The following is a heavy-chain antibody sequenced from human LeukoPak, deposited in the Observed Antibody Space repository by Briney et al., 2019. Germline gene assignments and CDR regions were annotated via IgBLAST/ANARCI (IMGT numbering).Heavy chain of an antibody. CDR3: AGGIWLLSLGYCSSTGCQRNSGEFDY. CDR1: GFTFSSYW. V-gene: IGHV3-7*01. Sequence: GGSLRLSCAASGFTFSSYWMSWVRQAPGKGLEWVANIKQDGSEKYYVDSVKGRFTISRDNAKNSLYLQMNSLRAEDTAVYYCAGGIWLLSLGYCSSTGCQRNSGEFDYWGQGTLVTVSS. CDR2: IKQDGSEK. J-gene: IGHJ4*02. D-gene: IGHD2-2*01.